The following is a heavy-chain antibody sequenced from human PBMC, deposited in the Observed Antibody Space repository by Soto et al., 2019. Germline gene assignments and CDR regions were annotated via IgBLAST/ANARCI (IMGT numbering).Heavy chain of an antibody. Sequence: PGGSLRLSCAASGFTFDDYAMHWVRQAPGKGLEWVSGISWNSGSIGYADSVKGRFTISRDNAKNSLYLQMNSLRAEDTALYYCAEDGSIAARYDYYYGMDVWGQGTTVTVSS. CDR3: AEDGSIAARYDYYYGMDV. CDR2: ISWNSGSI. CDR1: GFTFDDYA. J-gene: IGHJ6*02. V-gene: IGHV3-9*01. D-gene: IGHD6-6*01.